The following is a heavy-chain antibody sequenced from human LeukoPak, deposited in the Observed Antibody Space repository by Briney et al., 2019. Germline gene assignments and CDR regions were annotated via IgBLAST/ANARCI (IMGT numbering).Heavy chain of an antibody. V-gene: IGHV3-23*01. D-gene: IGHD3-22*01. Sequence: GGSLRLSCAASGFTFSSYAMSWVRQAPGKGLEWVSAISGSGGSTYYADSVKGRFTISRDSSKNTLYLQMNSLRAEDTAVYYCAKQLSDSSGYSPVQHWGQGTLVAVSS. CDR1: GFTFSSYA. J-gene: IGHJ1*01. CDR3: AKQLSDSSGYSPVQH. CDR2: ISGSGGST.